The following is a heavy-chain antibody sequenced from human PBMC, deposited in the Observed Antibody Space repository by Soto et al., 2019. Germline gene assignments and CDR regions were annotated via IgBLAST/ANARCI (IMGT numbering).Heavy chain of an antibody. D-gene: IGHD2-15*01. CDR2: ISAYNGNT. Sequence: ASVKVSCKASGYTFTSYGISWVRQAPGQGLEWMGWISAYNGNTNYAQKLQGRVTMTTDTSTSTAYMELRSLRSDDTAVYYCARDIVGGYFLPWFDPWGQGTLVTVS. CDR3: ARDIVGGYFLPWFDP. CDR1: GYTFTSYG. J-gene: IGHJ5*02. V-gene: IGHV1-18*01.